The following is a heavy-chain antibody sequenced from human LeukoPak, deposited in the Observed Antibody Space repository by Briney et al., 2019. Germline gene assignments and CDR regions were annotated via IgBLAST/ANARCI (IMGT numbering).Heavy chain of an antibody. V-gene: IGHV1-69*13. D-gene: IGHD3-3*01. J-gene: IGHJ4*02. Sequence: GASVKVSCKASGGTFSSYAISWVRQAPGQGLEWMGGIIPIFGTANYAQKFQGRVTITADESTSTAYMELSSLRSEDTAVYYCARGRFLEWLLLEWWGQGTLVTVSS. CDR1: GGTFSSYA. CDR3: ARGRFLEWLLLEW. CDR2: IIPIFGTA.